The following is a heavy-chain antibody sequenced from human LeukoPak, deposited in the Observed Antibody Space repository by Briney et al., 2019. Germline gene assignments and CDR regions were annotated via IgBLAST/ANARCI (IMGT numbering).Heavy chain of an antibody. CDR2: ISGSGGST. D-gene: IGHD2-2*02. J-gene: IGHJ6*03. Sequence: GGSLRLSCAASGFTFSSYAMSWVRQAPGKGLEWVSAISGSGGSTYYADSVKGRFTISRDNSKNTLYLQMNSLRAEDTAVYCCAGGPELGVVVPAAISYYYYYMDVWGKGTTVTVSS. V-gene: IGHV3-23*01. CDR3: AGGPELGVVVPAAISYYYYYMDV. CDR1: GFTFSSYA.